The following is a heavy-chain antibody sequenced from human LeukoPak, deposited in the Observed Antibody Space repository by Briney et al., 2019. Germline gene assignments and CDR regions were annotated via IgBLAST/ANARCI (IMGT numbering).Heavy chain of an antibody. CDR2: ISAYNGNT. Sequence: ASVKVSCKASGYTFTSYGISWVRQAPGQGLEWMGWISAYNGNTNYAQKLQGRVTMTTDTSTSTAYMELRSLRSDVTAVYYCARGTVTTGIGYYFDYWGQGTLVTVSS. J-gene: IGHJ4*02. D-gene: IGHD4-17*01. CDR3: ARGTVTTGIGYYFDY. CDR1: GYTFTSYG. V-gene: IGHV1-18*01.